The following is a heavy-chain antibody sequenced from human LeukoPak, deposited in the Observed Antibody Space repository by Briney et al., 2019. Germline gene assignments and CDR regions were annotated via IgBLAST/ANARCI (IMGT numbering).Heavy chain of an antibody. Sequence: ASVKVSCKASGYTFTSYVISWVRQAPGQGLEWMGWISAYNGNTNYAQKLQGRVTMTTDTSTSTAYMELRSLRSDDTAVYYCARGREYNWNAEFDYWGQGTLVTVSS. CDR1: GYTFTSYV. CDR2: ISAYNGNT. CDR3: ARGREYNWNAEFDY. J-gene: IGHJ4*02. V-gene: IGHV1-18*01. D-gene: IGHD1-20*01.